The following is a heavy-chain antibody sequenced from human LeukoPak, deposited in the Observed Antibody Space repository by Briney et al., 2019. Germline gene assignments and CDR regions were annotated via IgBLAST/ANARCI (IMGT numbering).Heavy chain of an antibody. CDR3: VRDSETGHILAAAYNWFDP. CDR2: ISSSGGVI. CDR1: GFTFTDYY. J-gene: IGHJ5*02. D-gene: IGHD6-13*01. Sequence: PGGSLRLSCAVSGFTFTDYYMSWSRQAPGKGLEWLSYISSSGGVIYSADSVKGRFTISRDNAKNELYLQMNSLRLDDTAVYYCVRDSETGHILAAAYNWFDPWGQGTLVTVSS. V-gene: IGHV3-11*01.